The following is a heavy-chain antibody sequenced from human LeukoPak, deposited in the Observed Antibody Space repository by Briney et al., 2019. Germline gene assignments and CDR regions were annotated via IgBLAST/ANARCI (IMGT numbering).Heavy chain of an antibody. V-gene: IGHV4-4*02. J-gene: IGHJ4*02. CDR2: IHHSGST. CDR3: ARVGVRGVITSFDY. D-gene: IGHD3-10*01. Sequence: SGTLSLTCAVSGDSISSSNWWSWVRQSPGKGLEWIAEIHHSGSTNCNPSLKSRVTISVDKSKNQFTLQLSSVTAADTAVYYCARVGVRGVITSFDYWGQGTLVTVSS. CDR1: GDSISSSNW.